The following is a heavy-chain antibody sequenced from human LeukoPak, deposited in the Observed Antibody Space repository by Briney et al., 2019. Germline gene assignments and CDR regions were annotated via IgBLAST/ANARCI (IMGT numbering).Heavy chain of an antibody. J-gene: IGHJ5*02. D-gene: IGHD3-16*01. V-gene: IGHV4-4*07. CDR1: GDSISKYH. CDR2: IYTSGTI. CDR3: ARIDGDYVWWFDP. Sequence: SETLSLTCTVSGDSISKYHWSWIRQPAGKGLEWIGRIYTSGTINYSPSLKSRVAISVDKSKNQFSLKLTSVTAADTAVYYCARIDGDYVWWFDPWGQGTLVTVSP.